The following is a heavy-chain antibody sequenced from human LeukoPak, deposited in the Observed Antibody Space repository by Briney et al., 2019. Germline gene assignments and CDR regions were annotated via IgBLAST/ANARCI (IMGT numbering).Heavy chain of an antibody. V-gene: IGHV3-66*01. CDR3: ARRGDGGRAFDI. J-gene: IGHJ3*02. Sequence: GGSLRLSCAASGFTVSSKYMTWVRQAPGKGLEWVSVIYSGGPTYYAASAKGRVTISRDNSENTVYLQMNSPRVEDTAMYYCARRGDGGRAFDIWGQGTMVTVSS. D-gene: IGHD2-21*02. CDR2: IYSGGPT. CDR1: GFTVSSKY.